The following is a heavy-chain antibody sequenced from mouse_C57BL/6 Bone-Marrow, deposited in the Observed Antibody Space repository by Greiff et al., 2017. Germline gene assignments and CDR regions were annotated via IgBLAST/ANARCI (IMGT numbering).Heavy chain of an antibody. CDR3: ARWGYCYYYAMDY. CDR1: GYTFTSYG. J-gene: IGHJ4*01. D-gene: IGHD2-3*01. Sequence: QVQLQQSGAELARPGASVKLSCKASGYTFTSYGISWVKQRTGQGLEWIGEIYPRSGNTYYNEKFKGKATLTADKSSSTAYMELRSLTSDDSAVYFCARWGYCYYYAMDYWGQGTSVTVSS. V-gene: IGHV1-81*01. CDR2: IYPRSGNT.